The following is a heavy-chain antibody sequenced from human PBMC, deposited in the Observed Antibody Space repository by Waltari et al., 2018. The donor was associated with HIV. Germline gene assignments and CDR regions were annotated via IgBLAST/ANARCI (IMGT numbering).Heavy chain of an antibody. D-gene: IGHD6-13*01. V-gene: IGHV3-9*01. Sequence: EVQLVESGGGLVQPGRSLRLSCAASGFTFDDYAMHWVRQAPGKGLEWVSGISWNSGSIGYADSVKGRFTISRDNAKNSLYLQMNSLRAEDTALYYCAKEYSSSWYSFDYWGQGTLVTVSS. CDR2: ISWNSGSI. J-gene: IGHJ4*02. CDR1: GFTFDDYA. CDR3: AKEYSSSWYSFDY.